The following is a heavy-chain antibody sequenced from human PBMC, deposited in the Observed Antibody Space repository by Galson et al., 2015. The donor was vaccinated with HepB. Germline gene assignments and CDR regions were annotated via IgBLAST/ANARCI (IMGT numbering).Heavy chain of an antibody. J-gene: IGHJ1*01. CDR3: ARDYYDTARLPADYFQH. Sequence: SVKVSCKASEYTSTDYNIHWVRQAPGQGLEWMGWINPNSGGTNYAQKFQGRVTMTRDTTINTAYMELSRLTSDDTALYFCARDYYDTARLPADYFQHWGQGTLVTVSS. V-gene: IGHV1-2*02. CDR1: EYTSTDYN. CDR2: INPNSGGT. D-gene: IGHD3-22*01.